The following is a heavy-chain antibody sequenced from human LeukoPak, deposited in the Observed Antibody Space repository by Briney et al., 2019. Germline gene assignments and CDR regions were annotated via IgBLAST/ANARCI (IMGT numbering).Heavy chain of an antibody. Sequence: SVTVSCTASGGTFSSYAISWVRQAPGQGLEWMGGIIPIFGTANYAQKFQGRVTMTRDTSTSTVYMELSSLRSEDTAVYYCARVGATEYEYFQHWGQGTLVTVSS. D-gene: IGHD1-26*01. CDR1: GGTFSSYA. CDR2: IIPIFGTA. CDR3: ARVGATEYEYFQH. V-gene: IGHV1-69*05. J-gene: IGHJ1*01.